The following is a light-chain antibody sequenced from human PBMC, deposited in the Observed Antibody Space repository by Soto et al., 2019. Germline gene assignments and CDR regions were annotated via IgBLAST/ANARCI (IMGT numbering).Light chain of an antibody. J-gene: IGKJ1*01. CDR2: DAS. CDR3: QHYNSYSRA. V-gene: IGKV1-5*01. Sequence: DDQMTQSPSTLSASGGDRVTMTCRASEFISDWLAWYQQKPGQAPKLLIYDASTLESGVPGRFSGSGVGTHFTLTISGLQPEDFATYHCQHYNSYSRAFGQGTKVDI. CDR1: EFISDW.